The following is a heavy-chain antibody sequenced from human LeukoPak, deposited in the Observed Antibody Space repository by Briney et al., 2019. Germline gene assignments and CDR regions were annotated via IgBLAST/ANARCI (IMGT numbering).Heavy chain of an antibody. CDR1: GDIVSTNSAT. D-gene: IGHD1-26*01. Sequence: SSQTLSLTCAISGDIVSTNSATWTWLRQSPSRGLEWLGRTCYRSKWSNDYAVSMKSRITINPDTSKNQFSLQLNSVTPEDTAVYYCARLVGASWFDSWGQGTLVTVSS. J-gene: IGHJ5*01. V-gene: IGHV6-1*01. CDR2: TCYRSKWSN. CDR3: ARLVGASWFDS.